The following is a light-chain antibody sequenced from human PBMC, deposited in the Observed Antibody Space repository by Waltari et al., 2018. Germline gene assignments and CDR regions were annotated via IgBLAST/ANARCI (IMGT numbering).Light chain of an antibody. J-gene: IGLJ2*01. CDR1: ISNVGTNY. CDR3: GTWDSSLSALV. V-gene: IGLV1-51*01. CDR2: ENE. Sequence: QSVLPQPPSVSAAPGQKVTIPCSGSISNVGTNYVSWYQQAPGTAPKPLIYENEKRYSGIPDRFSGAKSSTSATLGITGLQTGDEADYYCGTWDSSLSALVFGGGTKVTVL.